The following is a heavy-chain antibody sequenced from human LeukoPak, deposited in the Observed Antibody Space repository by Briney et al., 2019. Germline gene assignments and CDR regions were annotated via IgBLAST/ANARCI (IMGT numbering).Heavy chain of an antibody. CDR3: AKILGGTWLSDY. J-gene: IGHJ4*02. CDR2: ISGSGDDT. D-gene: IGHD1-26*01. Sequence: GGSLRLSCVASRFTFSNSAMSWVPQAPEKGREWVSTISGSGDDTYYADSVKGRFTISRDNSKNTLYLQMNSLRAGDTAVYYCAKILGGTWLSDYWGQGNLVIVSS. V-gene: IGHV3-23*01. CDR1: RFTFSNSA.